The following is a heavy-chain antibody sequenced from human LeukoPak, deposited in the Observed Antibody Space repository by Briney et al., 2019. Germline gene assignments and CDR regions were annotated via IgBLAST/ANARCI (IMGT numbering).Heavy chain of an antibody. J-gene: IGHJ3*01. CDR3: ANLGESGFFDL. CDR2: ISYDGSNK. CDR1: GFTFSSYG. V-gene: IGHV3-30*18. D-gene: IGHD3-9*01. Sequence: GGSLRLSCAASGFTFSSYGMHWVRQAPGKGLEWVAVISYDGSNKYYADSVKGRFTISRDNSKNTLYLQMNSLRAEDTAVYYCANLGESGFFDLWGQGTMVTVSS.